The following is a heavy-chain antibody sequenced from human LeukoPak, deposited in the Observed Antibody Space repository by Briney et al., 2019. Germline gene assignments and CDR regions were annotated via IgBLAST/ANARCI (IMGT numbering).Heavy chain of an antibody. CDR3: ARDESYSKDYYYYYMDV. V-gene: IGHV4-4*07. D-gene: IGHD4-11*01. CDR2: IYTSGST. J-gene: IGHJ6*03. CDR1: GGSISSYY. Sequence: SETLSLTCTVSGGSISSYYWSWIRQPAGKGLEWIGRIYTSGSTNYNPSLKSRVTMSVDTSKNQFSLKLSSVTAADTAVYYCARDESYSKDYYYYYMDVWGKGTTVTVSS.